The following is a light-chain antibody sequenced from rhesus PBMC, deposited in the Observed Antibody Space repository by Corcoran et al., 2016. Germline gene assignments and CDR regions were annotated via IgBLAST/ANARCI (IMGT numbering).Light chain of an antibody. Sequence: DIVMTQSPAFVSVTPGEKVTITCQASEGISNQLHWYQQKPEQAPKLFVKYASQSIPGVPSRFTGSGSGTAFTFTISSLEVEDAATYCCQQGNKHPLTFDGGTKVEIK. CDR2: YAS. CDR3: QQGNKHPLT. V-gene: IGKV6-47*02. CDR1: EGISNQ. J-gene: IGKJ4*01.